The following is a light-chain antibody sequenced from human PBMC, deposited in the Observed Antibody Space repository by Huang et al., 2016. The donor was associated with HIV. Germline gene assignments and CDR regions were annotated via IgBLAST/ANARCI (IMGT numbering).Light chain of an antibody. J-gene: IGKJ2*02. CDR3: PQSYRLPRT. CDR2: GAS. V-gene: IGKV1-39*01. Sequence: DIQMTQSPSSLSASVGDRVIITCRASQSVTKYLNWYQHMPGKAPKLLIYGASTLQGGVSSRFSGRGSGTEFTLSISSLQPEDAATYYCPQSYRLPRTFGQGTSLEI. CDR1: QSVTKY.